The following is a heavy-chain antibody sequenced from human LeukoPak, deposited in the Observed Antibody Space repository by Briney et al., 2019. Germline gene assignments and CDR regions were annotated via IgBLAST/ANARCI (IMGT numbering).Heavy chain of an antibody. Sequence: GASVKVSCKASGGTFSSYATSWVRQAPGQGLEWMGGIIPIFGTANYAQKLQGRVTITADKSTSTAYMELSSLRSEDTAVYYCASSEMVRGDIDRTTCWGQGTLVTVSS. CDR3: ASSEMVRGDIDRTTC. V-gene: IGHV1-69*06. CDR2: IIPIFGTA. CDR1: GGTFSSYA. D-gene: IGHD3-10*01. J-gene: IGHJ4*02.